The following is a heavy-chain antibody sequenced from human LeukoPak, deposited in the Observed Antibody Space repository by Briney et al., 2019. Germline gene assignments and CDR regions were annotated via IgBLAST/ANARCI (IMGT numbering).Heavy chain of an antibody. CDR3: ARPTVGTACNDY. CDR1: GFTFSSYA. V-gene: IGHV3-23*01. CDR2: LSGSGGTS. J-gene: IGHJ4*02. D-gene: IGHD1-26*01. Sequence: GGSLRFSCAASGFTFSSYAISWVRQAPGKWVEWVSVLSGSGGTSYYADSVKGRFTISRGIAKNTVYLQMTSLRAEHTAVYYCARPTVGTACNDYWGQGTLVTVSS.